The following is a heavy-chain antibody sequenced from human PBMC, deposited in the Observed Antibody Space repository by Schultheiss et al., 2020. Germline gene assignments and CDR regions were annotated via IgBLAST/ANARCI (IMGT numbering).Heavy chain of an antibody. Sequence: SQTLSLTCTVPGGSISSYYWSWIRQPPGKGLEWIGYIYYSGTTTYNPSLKSRVTISVDTSKNQFSLRLSSVTAADTAVYYCARGEQWLGSDYWGQGALVTVSS. CDR3: ARGEQWLGSDY. CDR2: IYYSGTT. J-gene: IGHJ4*02. CDR1: GGSISSYY. V-gene: IGHV4-59*08. D-gene: IGHD6-19*01.